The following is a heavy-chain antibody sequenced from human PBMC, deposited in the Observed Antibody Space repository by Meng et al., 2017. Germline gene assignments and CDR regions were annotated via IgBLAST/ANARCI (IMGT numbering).Heavy chain of an antibody. CDR1: GYTFTGYY. CDR3: ARDYGSGRIILHFDY. J-gene: IGHJ4*02. CDR2: INPNSGGT. V-gene: IGHV1-2*06. Sequence: QGPRVRAGAEVKKPGASVNVSCKAYGYTFTGYYMHRVRQAPGQGLEWMGRINPNSGGTNYAQKFQGRVTMTRDTSISTAYMELSRLRSDDTAVYYCARDYGSGRIILHFDYWGQGTLVTVSS. D-gene: IGHD3-10*01.